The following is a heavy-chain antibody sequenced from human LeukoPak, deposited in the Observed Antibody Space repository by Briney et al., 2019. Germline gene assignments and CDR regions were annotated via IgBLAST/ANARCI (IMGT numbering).Heavy chain of an antibody. D-gene: IGHD6-6*01. CDR2: ISSSSSYI. Sequence: GGSLRLSCAASGFTFSSYSMNWVRQAPGKGRGWVSSISSSSSYIYYADSVKGRFTISRDNAKNSLYLQMNSLRAEDTAVYYCASLLSIAARQRGWGQGTLVTVSS. J-gene: IGHJ4*02. V-gene: IGHV3-21*01. CDR1: GFTFSSYS. CDR3: ASLLSIAARQRG.